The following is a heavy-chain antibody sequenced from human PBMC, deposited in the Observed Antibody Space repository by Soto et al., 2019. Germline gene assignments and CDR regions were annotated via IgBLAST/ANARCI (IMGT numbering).Heavy chain of an antibody. CDR1: GGTFSRYA. J-gene: IGHJ5*02. V-gene: IGHV1-69*13. Sequence: SVQVSCKASGGTFSRYAISCVRQAPGQGLEWMGGIIPIFGTANYAQKFQGRVTITADESTSTAYMELSSLRFEDTAVYYCARAIVGPTTTGWRDPWGQGTLVTVSS. D-gene: IGHD1-26*01. CDR2: IIPIFGTA. CDR3: ARAIVGPTTTGWRDP.